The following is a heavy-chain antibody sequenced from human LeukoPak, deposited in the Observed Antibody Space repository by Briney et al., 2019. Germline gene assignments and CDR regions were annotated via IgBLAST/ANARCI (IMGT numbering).Heavy chain of an antibody. CDR3: ARENSGSYREFDY. J-gene: IGHJ4*02. D-gene: IGHD1-26*01. V-gene: IGHV4-4*07. CDR2: IYTSGST. Sequence: PSETPSLTCTVSGGSISSYYWSWIRQPAGKGLEGIGRIYTSGSTNYNASLKSRVSMSVDTSKNQFSLKLSSVTAADTAVFYCARENSGSYREFDYWGQGTLVTVSS. CDR1: GGSISSYY.